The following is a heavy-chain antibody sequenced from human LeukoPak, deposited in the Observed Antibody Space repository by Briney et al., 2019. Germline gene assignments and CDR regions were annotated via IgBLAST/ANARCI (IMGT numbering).Heavy chain of an antibody. V-gene: IGHV4-59*08. J-gene: IGHJ1*01. CDR1: SGSISSYY. CDR3: ARLEAAGITGYFQH. CDR2: IYYSGSA. D-gene: IGHD1-14*01. Sequence: SETLSLTCTASSGSISSYYWSWIRQPPGKGLEWVGYIYYSGSASYNRSLRSRVTISVDTSKNQFSLKLTSVTAADTAVYYCARLEAAGITGYFQHWGQGSLVTVSS.